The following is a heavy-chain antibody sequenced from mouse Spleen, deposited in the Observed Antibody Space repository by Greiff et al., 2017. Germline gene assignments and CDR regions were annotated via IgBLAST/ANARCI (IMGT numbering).Heavy chain of an antibody. D-gene: IGHD1-1*01. CDR3: AREDYGSTSRGYAMDY. J-gene: IGHJ4*01. V-gene: IGHV5-17*01. CDR2: ISSGSSTI. Sequence: EVQLVESGGGLVKPGGSLKLSCAASGFTFSDYGMHWVRQAPEKGLEWVAYISSGSSTIYYADTVKGRFTISRDNAKNTLFLQMTSLRSEDTAMYYCAREDYGSTSRGYAMDYWGQGTSVTVSS. CDR1: GFTFSDYG.